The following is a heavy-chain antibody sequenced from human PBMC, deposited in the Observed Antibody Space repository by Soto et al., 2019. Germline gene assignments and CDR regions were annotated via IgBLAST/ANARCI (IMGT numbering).Heavy chain of an antibody. CDR3: ATDYYYDSGSH. Sequence: EVQLLESGGGLVQPGGSLRLSCAASGFTFSTYAMTWVRQAPGKGLEWVSGIVGNGGATYYADSVKGRFSISRDNSKNTLYLQMNSLRPEDTAVYYWATDYYYDSGSHWGQGTLVIVSA. CDR1: GFTFSTYA. CDR2: IVGNGGAT. V-gene: IGHV3-23*01. J-gene: IGHJ4*02. D-gene: IGHD3-10*01.